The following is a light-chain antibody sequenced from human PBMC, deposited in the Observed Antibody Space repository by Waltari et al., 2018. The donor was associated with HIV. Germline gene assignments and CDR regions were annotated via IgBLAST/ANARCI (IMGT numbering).Light chain of an antibody. CDR2: EVS. CDR1: SSEVGGYND. V-gene: IGLV2-14*01. CDR3: SSYTSSSPVV. Sequence: QSALTQPASVSGSPGQSITISCTGTSSEVGGYNDVSWYQKNPGKAPKLLIYEVSNRPSGVSNRFSGSKSGNTASLTISGLQAEDEADYYCSSYTSSSPVVFGGGTKLTVL. J-gene: IGLJ2*01.